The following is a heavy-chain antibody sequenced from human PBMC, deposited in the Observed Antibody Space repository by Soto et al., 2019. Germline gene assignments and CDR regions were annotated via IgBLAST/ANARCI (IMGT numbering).Heavy chain of an antibody. D-gene: IGHD3-9*01. Sequence: GGSLRLSCAAAGFVFSSYGMSWVRQAPGKGLQWVATIHPSGGSTHYAESVRGRFTISRDNSRDTLYLQMNSLRAEDTAVYYCAKDPSTGPPDCWGQGALVTVSS. CDR2: IHPSGGST. CDR3: AKDPSTGPPDC. J-gene: IGHJ4*02. V-gene: IGHV3-23*01. CDR1: GFVFSSYG.